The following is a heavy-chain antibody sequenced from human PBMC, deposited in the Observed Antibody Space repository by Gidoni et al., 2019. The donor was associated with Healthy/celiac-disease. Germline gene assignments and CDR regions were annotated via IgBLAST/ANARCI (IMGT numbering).Heavy chain of an antibody. CDR2: ISYDGSNK. CDR3: ARVGPASNYYYYGMDV. Sequence: QVQLVESGGGVVQPGRSLGLSCAASGLTSSRYAMNWVRQAPGKGLEWVAVISYDGSNKCYADSVKGRFTISRDNSKNTLYLQMNSLRAEDTAVYYCARVGPASNYYYYGMDVWGQGTTVTVSS. V-gene: IGHV3-30-3*01. J-gene: IGHJ6*02. D-gene: IGHD2-15*01. CDR1: GLTSSRYA.